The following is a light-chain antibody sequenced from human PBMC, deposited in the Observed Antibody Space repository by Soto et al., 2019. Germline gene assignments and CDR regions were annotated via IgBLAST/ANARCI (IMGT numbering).Light chain of an antibody. Sequence: QSALTQPASVSGSPGQSITISCTGTNSDIGTYIYVSWYQHHPGKAPNLLIYDVSNRPSGVSNRFSGSKSGNTASLTISGLQADDEADYYCSSYTARRTKFGGGTKLTVL. CDR1: NSDIGTYIY. V-gene: IGLV2-14*03. CDR3: SSYTARRTK. J-gene: IGLJ2*01. CDR2: DVS.